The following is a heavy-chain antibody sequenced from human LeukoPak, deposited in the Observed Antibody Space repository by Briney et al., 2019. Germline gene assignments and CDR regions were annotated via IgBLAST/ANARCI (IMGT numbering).Heavy chain of an antibody. D-gene: IGHD3-10*01. CDR2: ISAYNGNT. CDR1: GYTFTSYG. Sequence: ASVKVSCKASGYTFTSYGISWVRQAPGQGLEWMGWISAYNGNTNYAQKLQGRVTMTTDTSTSTAYMELRSLRSDDTAVYYCARGGSRDKYYYYYYMDVWGKGTTVTVSS. J-gene: IGHJ6*03. CDR3: ARGGSRDKYYYYYYMDV. V-gene: IGHV1-18*01.